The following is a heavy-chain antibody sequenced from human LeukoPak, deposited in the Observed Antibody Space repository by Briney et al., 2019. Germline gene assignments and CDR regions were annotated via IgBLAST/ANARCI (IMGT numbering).Heavy chain of an antibody. CDR2: INPNSGGT. J-gene: IGHJ4*02. Sequence: ASVKVSCKASGYTFTSYGISWVRQAPGQGLEWMGWINPNSGGTNYAQKFQGRVTMTRDTSISTAYMELSRLRSDDTAVYYCAREFNYYDSSGYLDYWGQGTLVTVSS. CDR3: AREFNYYDSSGYLDY. CDR1: GYTFTSYG. V-gene: IGHV1-2*02. D-gene: IGHD3-22*01.